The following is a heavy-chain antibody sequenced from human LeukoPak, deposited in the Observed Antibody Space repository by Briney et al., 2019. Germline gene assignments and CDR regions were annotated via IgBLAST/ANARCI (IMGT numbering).Heavy chain of an antibody. J-gene: IGHJ6*02. CDR2: ISGSGGST. CDR3: AKDSVTTLNYYYYYGMGV. CDR1: GFTFSSYA. Sequence: GGSLRLSCAASGFTFSSYAMSWVRQAPGKGLEWVSAISGSGGSTYYADSVKGRFTISRDNSKNTLYLQMNSLRAEDTAVYYCAKDSVTTLNYYYYYGMGVWGQGTTVTVSS. D-gene: IGHD4-17*01. V-gene: IGHV3-23*01.